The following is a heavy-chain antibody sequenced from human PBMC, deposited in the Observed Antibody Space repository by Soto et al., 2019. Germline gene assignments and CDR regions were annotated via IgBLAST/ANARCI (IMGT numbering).Heavy chain of an antibody. CDR3: ATLPPRIVVVFTEMPT. V-gene: IGHV4-39*07. CDR1: GGSISSGGYY. J-gene: IGHJ5*02. D-gene: IGHD2-21*01. Sequence: SETLSLTCTVSGGSISSGGYYWSWIRQHPGKGLQWIGEIYHSGITNYNPSLRSRVSMSVDKSNNEFSLSLTSVTAADTAVYYCATLPPRIVVVFTEMPTWGQGILVTVS. CDR2: IYHSGIT.